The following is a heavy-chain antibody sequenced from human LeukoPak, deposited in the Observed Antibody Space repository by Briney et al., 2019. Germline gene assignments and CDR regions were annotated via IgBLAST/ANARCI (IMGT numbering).Heavy chain of an antibody. D-gene: IGHD1-26*01. J-gene: IGHJ6*03. CDR3: ARVSGSYSYYYYYYMDV. V-gene: IGHV1-69*13. CDR1: GGTFSSYA. CDR2: IIPIFGTA. Sequence: GASVKVSCKASGGTFSSYAISWVRQAPGQGLEWMGGIIPIFGTANYAQKFQGRVTITADESTSTAYMELSSLRSEDTAVYYCARVSGSYSYYYYYYMDVWGKGTTVTVSS.